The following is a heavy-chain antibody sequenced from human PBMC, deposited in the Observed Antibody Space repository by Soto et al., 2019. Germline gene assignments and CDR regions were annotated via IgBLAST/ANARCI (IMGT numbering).Heavy chain of an antibody. CDR1: GGTFSSYA. CDR3: AREGLYTGTTHGVYYGMDV. Sequence: QVQLVQSGAEVKKPGSSVKVSCKASGGTFSSYAISWVRQAPGQGLEWMGGIIPIFGTANYAQKFQGRVTITADEATSTAYMELSSLRSEDTAVYYCAREGLYTGTTHGVYYGMDVWGQGTTVTVSS. CDR2: IIPIFGTA. V-gene: IGHV1-69*12. D-gene: IGHD1-1*01. J-gene: IGHJ6*02.